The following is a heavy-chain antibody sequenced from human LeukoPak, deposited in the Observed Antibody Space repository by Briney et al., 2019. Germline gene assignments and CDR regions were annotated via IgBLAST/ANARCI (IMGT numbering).Heavy chain of an antibody. D-gene: IGHD6-19*01. CDR1: GYTFTGYY. J-gene: IGHJ4*01. V-gene: IGHV1-2*02. CDR2: INPNSGGT. CDR3: ARGCPMSGCLDY. Sequence: ASVPVSCKASGYTFTGYYMHWVRQAPGQGLEWMGWINPNSGGTNYAQKFQGRVTMTRDTSISTAYMELSRLRSDDTAVYYCARGCPMSGCLDYWGHGTLVTVSS.